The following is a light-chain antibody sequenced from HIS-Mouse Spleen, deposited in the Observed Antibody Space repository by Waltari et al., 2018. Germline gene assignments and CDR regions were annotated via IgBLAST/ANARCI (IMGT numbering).Light chain of an antibody. V-gene: IGKV4-1*01. CDR2: WAS. CDR3: QQYYSTPRT. Sequence: DIVMTQSPDSLAVSLGGRATINGKSSQSVLYSSNNKNYLAWYQQKPGQPPKLLIYWASTRESGVPDRFSGSGSGTDFTLTISSLQAEDVAVYYCQQYYSTPRTFGQGTKLEIK. J-gene: IGKJ2*02. CDR1: QSVLYSSNNKNY.